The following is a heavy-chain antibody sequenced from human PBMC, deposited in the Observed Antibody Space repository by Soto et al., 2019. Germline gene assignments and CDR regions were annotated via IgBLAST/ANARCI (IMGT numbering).Heavy chain of an antibody. CDR2: IYYSGST. Sequence: PSETLSLTCTVSGRSISSYYWSWIRRPPGKGLEWIGYIYYSGSTNYNPSLKSRVTISVDTSKNQLSLKLSSVTAADTAVYYCARGGNIWGSYRTSDAFDIWGQGTMVTVSS. D-gene: IGHD3-16*02. V-gene: IGHV4-59*01. CDR3: ARGGNIWGSYRTSDAFDI. J-gene: IGHJ3*02. CDR1: GRSISSYY.